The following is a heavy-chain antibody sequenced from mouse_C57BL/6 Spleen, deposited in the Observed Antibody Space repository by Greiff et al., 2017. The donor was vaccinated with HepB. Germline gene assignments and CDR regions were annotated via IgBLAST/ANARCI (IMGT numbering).Heavy chain of an antibody. Sequence: EVQLQQSGTVLARPGASVKMSCKTSGYTFTSYWMHWVKQRPGQGLEWIGAIYPGNSDTSYNQKFKGKAKLTAVTSASTAYMELSSLTNEDSAVYYCTRWFITTVVATEYFDYWGPGTTLTVSS. V-gene: IGHV1-5*01. CDR2: IYPGNSDT. D-gene: IGHD1-1*01. CDR1: GYTFTSYW. J-gene: IGHJ2*01. CDR3: TRWFITTVVATEYFDY.